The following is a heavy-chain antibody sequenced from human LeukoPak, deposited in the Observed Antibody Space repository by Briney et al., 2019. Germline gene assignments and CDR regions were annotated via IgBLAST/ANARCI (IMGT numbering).Heavy chain of an antibody. CDR2: IIPIFGTA. CDR1: GGTFSSYA. Sequence: ASVKVSCKASGGTFSSYAISWVRQAPGQGLGWMGGIIPIFGTANYAQKFQGRVAITTDESTSTAYMELSSLRSEDTAVYYCAIPSRELLWWYFDYWGQGTLVTVSS. CDR3: AIPSRELLWWYFDY. D-gene: IGHD1-26*01. J-gene: IGHJ4*02. V-gene: IGHV1-69*05.